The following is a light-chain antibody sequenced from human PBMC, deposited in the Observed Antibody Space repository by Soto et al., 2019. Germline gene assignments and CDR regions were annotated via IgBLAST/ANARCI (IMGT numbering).Light chain of an antibody. J-gene: IGKJ4*01. Sequence: DIQMTQSPSSLSASEGDRVTITCQSSHDVSRNLKWFQQKQGEAPQLLIYDASNLERGVPSRLSGSGSGTDFTLTISSLQPEDVATYYCQQDNSMLSFGRGTEVEIK. CDR3: QQDNSMLS. V-gene: IGKV1-33*01. CDR1: HDVSRN. CDR2: DAS.